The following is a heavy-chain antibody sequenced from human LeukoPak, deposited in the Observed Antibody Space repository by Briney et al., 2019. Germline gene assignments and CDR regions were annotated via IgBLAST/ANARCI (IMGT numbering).Heavy chain of an antibody. CDR3: ARHDSSVDYADY. Sequence: SETLSLTCSVSGGSISSSSYHWDWIRQPPGQGLEWIGGIYSSGSTSYNPSLKSRVTMSVDTSKNQFSLKLSSVTAADTAMYYCARHDSSVDYADYWGEGTLVTVSS. CDR2: IYSSGST. CDR1: GGSISSSSYH. D-gene: IGHD3-22*01. J-gene: IGHJ4*02. V-gene: IGHV4-39*01.